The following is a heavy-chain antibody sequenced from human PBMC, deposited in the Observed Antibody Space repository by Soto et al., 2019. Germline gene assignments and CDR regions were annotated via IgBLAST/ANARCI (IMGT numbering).Heavy chain of an antibody. CDR2: IDGDGSIT. CDR1: GFTFSNYW. CDR3: VRLASTPLGGGDAFEI. D-gene: IGHD2-15*01. J-gene: IGHJ3*02. Sequence: DVQLVQSGGGLVQPGGSLRLSCAASGFTFSNYWMHWIRQVPGKGLVWVSRIDGDGSITMYADSVKGRFTISRDNAKNTLYLQMNSLRVEDSAVHYCVRLASTPLGGGDAFEISGQGTMVTVSS. V-gene: IGHV3-74*03.